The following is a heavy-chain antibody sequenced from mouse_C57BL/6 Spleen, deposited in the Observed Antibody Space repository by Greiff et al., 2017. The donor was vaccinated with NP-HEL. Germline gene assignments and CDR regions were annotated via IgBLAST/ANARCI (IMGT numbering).Heavy chain of an antibody. CDR3: ARSSERGFAY. V-gene: IGHV1-69*01. J-gene: IGHJ3*01. CDR2: IDPSDSYT. Sequence: QVQLQQSGAELVMPGASVKLSCKASGYTFTSYWMHWVKQRPGQGLEWIGEIDPSDSYTNYNQKFKGKSTLTVDKSSSTAYMQLSSLTSEDSAVYYCARSSERGFAYWGQGTLVTVSA. CDR1: GYTFTSYW.